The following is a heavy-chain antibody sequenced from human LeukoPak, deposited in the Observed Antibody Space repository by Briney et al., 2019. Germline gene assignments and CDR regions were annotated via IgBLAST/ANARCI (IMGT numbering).Heavy chain of an antibody. CDR1: GGSISTSY. CDR3: ARGAGESAYGYYFDY. J-gene: IGHJ4*02. D-gene: IGHD5-18*01. Sequence: SETLSLTCTVSGGSISTSYWGWIRQPPGKGLEFIGFMFYSGTANYNPSLKSRVSTSLDLSKNQFSLNLASVTAADTAIYYCARGAGESAYGYYFDYWGQGTLVTVSS. V-gene: IGHV4-59*12. CDR2: MFYSGTA.